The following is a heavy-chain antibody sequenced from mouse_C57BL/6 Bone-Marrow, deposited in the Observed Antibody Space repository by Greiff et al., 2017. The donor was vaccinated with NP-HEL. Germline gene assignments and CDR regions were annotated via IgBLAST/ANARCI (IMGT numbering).Heavy chain of an antibody. J-gene: IGHJ1*03. D-gene: IGHD1-1*02. Sequence: QVQLQQSGAELVRPGTSVKVSCKASGYAFTNYLIEWVKQRPGQGLEWIGVINPGSGGTNYNEKFKGKATLTADKSSSTAYMQLSSLTSEDSAVYFCAREGPYGHWYFDVWGTGTTVTVSS. V-gene: IGHV1-54*01. CDR3: AREGPYGHWYFDV. CDR1: GYAFTNYL. CDR2: INPGSGGT.